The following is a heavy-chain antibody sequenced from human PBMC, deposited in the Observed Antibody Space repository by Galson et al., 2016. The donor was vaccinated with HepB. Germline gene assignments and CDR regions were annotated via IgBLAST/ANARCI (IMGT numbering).Heavy chain of an antibody. Sequence: CAISGDSVSNITVAWNWIRQSPSRGLEWLGRTYYRSKWWHTYAVSMKSRTTINPDTFKNQFSLQLNSVTPEDTAVYYCARAEANWDGGGDNYFDSWGQGILVTVSS. J-gene: IGHJ5*01. CDR1: GDSVSNITVA. V-gene: IGHV6-1*01. CDR3: ARAEANWDGGGDNYFDS. CDR2: TYYRSKWWH. D-gene: IGHD7-27*01.